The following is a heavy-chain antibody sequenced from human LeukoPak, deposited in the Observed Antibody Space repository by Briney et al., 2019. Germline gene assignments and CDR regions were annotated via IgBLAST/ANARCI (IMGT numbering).Heavy chain of an antibody. CDR1: GGSISSSSYS. CDR3: ASPFGSSWTTIDY. Sequence: TSETLSLTCTVSGGSISSSSYSWGWIRQPPGKGLEWIGSIYYSGSTYYNPSLKSRVTISVDTSKNQFSLKLSSVTAADTAVYYCASPFGSSWTTIDYWGQGTLVTVSS. V-gene: IGHV4-39*01. D-gene: IGHD6-13*01. CDR2: IYYSGST. J-gene: IGHJ4*02.